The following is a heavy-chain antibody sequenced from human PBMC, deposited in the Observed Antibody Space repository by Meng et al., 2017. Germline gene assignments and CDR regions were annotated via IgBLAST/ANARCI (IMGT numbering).Heavy chain of an antibody. Sequence: QGQLVGSGGGVVQPGRSLRLSCAASGFTFSSYAMHWVRQAPGKGLEWVAVISYDGSNKYYADSVKGGFTISRDNSKNTLYLQMNSLRAEDTAVYYCAHFDYWGQGTLVTVSS. V-gene: IGHV3-30*01. CDR2: ISYDGSNK. J-gene: IGHJ4*02. CDR1: GFTFSSYA. CDR3: AHFDY.